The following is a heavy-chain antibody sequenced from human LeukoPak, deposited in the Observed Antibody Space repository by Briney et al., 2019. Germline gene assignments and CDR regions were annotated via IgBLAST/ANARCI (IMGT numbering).Heavy chain of an antibody. Sequence: SETLSLTCTVSGGSISSYYWSWIRQPPGKGLEWIGYIYYSGSTNYNPSLKRRVTISVETSKNKFSLKLSSVTAADTAVYYCARDRVYSYGFDYWGQGTLVTVSS. V-gene: IGHV4-59*01. CDR2: IYYSGST. CDR1: GGSISSYY. D-gene: IGHD5-18*01. CDR3: ARDRVYSYGFDY. J-gene: IGHJ4*02.